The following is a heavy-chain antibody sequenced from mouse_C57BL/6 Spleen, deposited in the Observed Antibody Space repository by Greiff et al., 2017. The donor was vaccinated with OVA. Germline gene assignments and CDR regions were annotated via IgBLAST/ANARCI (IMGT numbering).Heavy chain of an antibody. CDR2: IYPSDSET. J-gene: IGHJ1*03. CDR3: ARRVLRRDFDV. V-gene: IGHV1-61*01. Sequence: QVQLQQPGAELVRPGSSVKLSCKASGYTFTSYWMDWVKQRPGQGLEWIGNIYPSDSETHYNQKFKDKATLTVDKSSSTAYMQLSSLTSEDSAVYYCARRVLRRDFDVWGTGTTVTVSS. CDR1: GYTFTSYW. D-gene: IGHD1-1*01.